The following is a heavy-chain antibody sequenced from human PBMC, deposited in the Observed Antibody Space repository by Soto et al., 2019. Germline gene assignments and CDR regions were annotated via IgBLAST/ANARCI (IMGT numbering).Heavy chain of an antibody. Sequence: QVQLQESGPGLVKPSQTLSLTCTVSGGSISSGGYYWSWIRQHPGKGLEWIGYIYYSGSTYYNPSLKSRVTISVDTSKNPFSLELSSGTAADTAVYYCAGGGGSNYYDSSGYSLPIDYWGQGTLVTVSS. CDR2: IYYSGST. V-gene: IGHV4-31*03. CDR1: GGSISSGGYY. J-gene: IGHJ4*02. CDR3: AGGGGSNYYDSSGYSLPIDY. D-gene: IGHD3-22*01.